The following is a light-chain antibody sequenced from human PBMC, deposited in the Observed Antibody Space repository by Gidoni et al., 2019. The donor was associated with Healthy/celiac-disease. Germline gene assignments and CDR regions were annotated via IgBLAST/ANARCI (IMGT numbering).Light chain of an antibody. CDR3: LQYGSSPYT. J-gene: IGKJ2*01. V-gene: IGKV3-20*01. CDR2: WAS. CDR1: HSDGDNY. Sequence: GTPGVSAGNTATLSCRASHSDGDNYLAWYLQKPGQAPRLLIYWASSRASGVPDRFSGSGSGTDFTLTISRVEPEDFAVYYCLQYGSSPYTFGQGTKLEIK.